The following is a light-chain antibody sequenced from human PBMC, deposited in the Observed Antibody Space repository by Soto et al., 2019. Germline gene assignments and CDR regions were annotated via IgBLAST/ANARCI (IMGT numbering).Light chain of an antibody. Sequence: DIQMTQSPSSLSASVGDRVTITGRASQSISSYLHWYQQKPGKAPKLLIYAASNLQSGVPSRFSASGSGTDFTLTLNSLQPEDFATYYCQQLNSYPLTFGGGTKVDIK. V-gene: IGKV1-39*01. J-gene: IGKJ4*01. CDR2: AAS. CDR3: QQLNSYPLT. CDR1: QSISSY.